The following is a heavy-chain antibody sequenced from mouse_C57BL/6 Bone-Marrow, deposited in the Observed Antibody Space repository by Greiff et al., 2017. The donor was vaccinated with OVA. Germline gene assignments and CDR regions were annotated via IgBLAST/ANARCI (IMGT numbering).Heavy chain of an antibody. V-gene: IGHV1-26*01. CDR3: ARASGGYDYDRAWFAY. CDR2: INPNNGGT. J-gene: IGHJ3*01. D-gene: IGHD2-4*01. CDR1: GYTFTDYY. Sequence: EVKLQQSGPELVKPGASVKISCKASGYTFTDYYMNWVKQSHGKSLEWIGDINPNNGGTSYNQKFKGKATLTVDKSSSTAYMELRSLTSEDSAVYYCARASGGYDYDRAWFAYWGQGTLVTVSA.